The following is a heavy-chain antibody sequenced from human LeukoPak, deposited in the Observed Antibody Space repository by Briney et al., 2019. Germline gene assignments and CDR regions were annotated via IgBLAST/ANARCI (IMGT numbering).Heavy chain of an antibody. V-gene: IGHV4-34*01. CDR1: GGSFSGYY. J-gene: IGHJ4*02. CDR2: INHSGST. CDR3: ARVGFGELSPFDY. Sequence: SETLSLTCAVYGGSFSGYYWSWIRQPPGKGLEWIGEINHSGSTNYNPSLTSRVTISVDTSKTQFSLKLSSVTAADTAVYYCARVGFGELSPFDYWGQGTLVTVSS. D-gene: IGHD3-10*01.